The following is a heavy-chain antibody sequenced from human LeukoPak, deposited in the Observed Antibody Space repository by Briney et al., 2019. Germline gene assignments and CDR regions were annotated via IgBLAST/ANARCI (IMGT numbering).Heavy chain of an antibody. J-gene: IGHJ5*02. V-gene: IGHV6-1*01. Sequence: SQTLSLTFVISGDSVSNNSASWNWLRQSPSRGLEWLGRTYYRSRWYKDYAVSVKSRITINPDTSKNQFSLQLNSVTPEDTAVYYCARWLTTWGQGTLVTVSS. D-gene: IGHD3-9*01. CDR2: TYYRSRWYK. CDR1: GDSVSNNSAS. CDR3: ARWLTT.